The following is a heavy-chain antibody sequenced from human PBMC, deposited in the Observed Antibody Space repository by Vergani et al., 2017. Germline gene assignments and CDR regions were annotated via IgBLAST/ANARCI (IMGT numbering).Heavy chain of an antibody. Sequence: QMQLVQSGPEVKKPGTSVKVSCKASGFTFTSSAVQWVRQARGQRLEWIGWIVVGSGNTNYAQKFQERVTITRDMSTSTAYMELSSLRSEDTAVYYCAKGVVGAEDNAFDIWGQGTMVTVSS. CDR2: IVVGSGNT. V-gene: IGHV1-58*01. J-gene: IGHJ3*02. CDR1: GFTFTSSA. D-gene: IGHD1-26*01. CDR3: AKGVVGAEDNAFDI.